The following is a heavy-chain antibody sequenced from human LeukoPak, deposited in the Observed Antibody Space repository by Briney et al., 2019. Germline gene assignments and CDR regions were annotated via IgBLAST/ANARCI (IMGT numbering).Heavy chain of an antibody. CDR2: IYYSGST. Sequence: SETLSLTCTVSGGSISSYYWSWIRQPPGKGLEWIGYIYYSGSTNYNPSLKSRVTISVDTSKNQFSLKLSSVTAADTAVYYCASTYYYESSGYYAPWYFDYWGQGTLVTVSS. CDR3: ASTYYYESSGYYAPWYFDY. CDR1: GGSISSYY. V-gene: IGHV4-59*08. D-gene: IGHD3-22*01. J-gene: IGHJ4*02.